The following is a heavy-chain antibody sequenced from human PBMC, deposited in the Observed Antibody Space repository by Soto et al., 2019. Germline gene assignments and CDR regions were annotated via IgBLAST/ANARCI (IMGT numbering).Heavy chain of an antibody. J-gene: IGHJ4*02. D-gene: IGHD1-1*01. CDR1: GYTFTTYY. V-gene: IGHV1-46*01. Sequence: QVQLVQSGSEVKMPGASVRVSCKASGYTFTTYYMHWVRQAPGQGLEWMGIINPSVGGTSYAQKFQGRVTMTRDTSTSTVYMELSSLRSEDTAVYYCARVRERNGHFDDWGQGTLVTVSS. CDR2: INPSVGGT. CDR3: ARVRERNGHFDD.